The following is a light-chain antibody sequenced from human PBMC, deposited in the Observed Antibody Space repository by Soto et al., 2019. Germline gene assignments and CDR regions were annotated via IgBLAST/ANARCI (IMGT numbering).Light chain of an antibody. V-gene: IGKV3-20*01. J-gene: IGKJ5*01. Sequence: EIVLTHPPHTLSLSLGETETLSSTASQTVSSNYLAWCQQRPGQAHRLLIYGASTRAAGIPDRFSGSGSGTDFTLTITRLEPEDSAVYFCQQYTGPPTTFGQGTRLEIK. CDR1: QTVSSNY. CDR3: QQYTGPPTT. CDR2: GAS.